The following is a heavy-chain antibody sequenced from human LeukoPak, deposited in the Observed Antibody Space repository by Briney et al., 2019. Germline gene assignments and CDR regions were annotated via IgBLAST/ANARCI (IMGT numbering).Heavy chain of an antibody. CDR2: INPSGGST. J-gene: IGHJ4*02. D-gene: IGHD6-25*01. CDR3: ARDGPRLHPTSGDFEGCDY. CDR1: GYTFTSHY. V-gene: IGHV1-46*01. Sequence: ASVKVSCKASGYTFTSHYMHWVRQAPGQGLEWMGIINPSGGSTSYAQKFQGRVTMTRDTSTSTVYMELGSLRSEDTAVYYCARDGPRLHPTSGDFEGCDYWGQGTLVTVSS.